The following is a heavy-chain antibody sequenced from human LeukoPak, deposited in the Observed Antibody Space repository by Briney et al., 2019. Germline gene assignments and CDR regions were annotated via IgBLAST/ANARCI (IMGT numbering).Heavy chain of an antibody. Sequence: GGSLRLSCAASGFTFSSYAMHWVRQAPGKGLEWVAVISYDGSNKYYADSVKDRFTISRDNSKNTLYLQMNSLRAEDTAVYYCAKHGRYCSGGSCYYYYYYMDVWGKGTTVTVSS. J-gene: IGHJ6*03. CDR1: GFTFSSYA. V-gene: IGHV3-30*04. CDR2: ISYDGSNK. CDR3: AKHGRYCSGGSCYYYYYYMDV. D-gene: IGHD2-15*01.